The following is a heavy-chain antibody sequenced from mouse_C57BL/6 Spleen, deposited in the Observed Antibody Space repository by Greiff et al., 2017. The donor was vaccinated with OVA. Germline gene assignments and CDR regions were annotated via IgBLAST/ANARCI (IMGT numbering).Heavy chain of an antibody. CDR2: ISSGSSTI. CDR3: ARQGWLLLYFDY. V-gene: IGHV5-17*01. CDR1: GFTFSDYG. D-gene: IGHD2-3*01. Sequence: EVKVVESGGGLVKPGGSLKLSCAASGFTFSDYGMHWVRQAPEKGLEWVAYISSGSSTIYYADTVKGRFTISRDNAKNTLFLQMTSLRSEDTAMYYCARQGWLLLYFDYWGQGTTLTVSS. J-gene: IGHJ2*01.